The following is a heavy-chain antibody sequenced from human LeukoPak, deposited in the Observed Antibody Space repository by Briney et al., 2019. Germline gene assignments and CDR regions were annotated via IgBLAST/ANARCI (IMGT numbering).Heavy chain of an antibody. D-gene: IGHD3-22*01. CDR2: INPNSGGT. CDR3: ARGNYYDSSGSKDY. CDR1: GYTFTGYY. V-gene: IGHV1-2*02. J-gene: IGHJ4*02. Sequence: ASVKVSCKASGYTFTGYYMHWVRQAPGQGLEWMGWINPNSGGTNYAQKFQGRVTMTRDTSISTAYMELSRLRSDDTAVYYCARGNYYDSSGSKDYWGQGILVTVSS.